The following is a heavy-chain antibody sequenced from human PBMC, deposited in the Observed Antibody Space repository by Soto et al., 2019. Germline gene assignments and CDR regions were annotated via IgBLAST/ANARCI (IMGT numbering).Heavy chain of an antibody. V-gene: IGHV4-59*01. CDR2: IYYSGST. J-gene: IGHJ3*02. CDR3: ARESKDMDAFDI. CDR1: GGSISSYY. Sequence: SETLSLTCTVSGGSISSYYWSWIRQPPGKGLEWIGYIYYSGSTNYNPSLKSRVTISVDTSKNQFSLKLSSVTAADTAVYYCARESKDMDAFDIWGQGTMVTVSS.